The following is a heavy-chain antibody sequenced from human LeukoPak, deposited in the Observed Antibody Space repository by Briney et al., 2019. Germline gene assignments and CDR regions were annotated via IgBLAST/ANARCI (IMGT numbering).Heavy chain of an antibody. J-gene: IGHJ4*02. D-gene: IGHD3-3*01. Sequence: ASVNVSCKASGYTFTVYYMHWVRQAPGQGLEWMGRINPNSGGTNYAQKFQGGVTMTRDTSISTAYMELSRLRSDDAAVYYCATLLDPDSAEWLLWLGYWGQGTLVTVSS. CDR2: INPNSGGT. V-gene: IGHV1-2*06. CDR1: GYTFTVYY. CDR3: ATLLDPDSAEWLLWLGY.